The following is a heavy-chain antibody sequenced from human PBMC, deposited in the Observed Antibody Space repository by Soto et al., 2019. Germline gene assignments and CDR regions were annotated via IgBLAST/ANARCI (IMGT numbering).Heavy chain of an antibody. CDR2: IYYSRST. Sequence: SETLSLTCSVSSDSIISSDSYWSLIRQHPGKGLEWIGYIYYSRSTYYNPSLKSRVTISLDTSKNQFSLKLTSVTAADTAVYYCARSVFPWGQGTLVTVSS. CDR3: ARSVFP. J-gene: IGHJ5*02. V-gene: IGHV4-31*03. CDR1: SDSIISSDSY.